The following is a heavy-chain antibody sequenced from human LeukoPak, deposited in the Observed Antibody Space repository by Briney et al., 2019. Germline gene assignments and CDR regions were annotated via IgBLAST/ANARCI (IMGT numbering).Heavy chain of an antibody. D-gene: IGHD1-26*01. Sequence: SETLSLTCAVYGGSFSGYYWSWIRQPPGKGLEWIGEINHSGSTNYNPSLKSRVTISVDTSKNQFSLKLSSVTAADTAVYYCARGGLVGAIDAFDIWGQGTMVTVSS. V-gene: IGHV4-34*01. J-gene: IGHJ3*02. CDR3: ARGGLVGAIDAFDI. CDR1: GGSFSGYY. CDR2: INHSGST.